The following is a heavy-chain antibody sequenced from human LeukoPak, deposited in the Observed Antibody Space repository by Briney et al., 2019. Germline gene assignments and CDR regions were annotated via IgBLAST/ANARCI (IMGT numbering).Heavy chain of an antibody. D-gene: IGHD2-15*01. CDR3: ARAGDGTAARDY. J-gene: IGHJ4*02. CDR1: GFTFRTYW. CDR2: INEDGSEK. V-gene: IGHV3-7*01. Sequence: GGSLTLSCAASGFTFRTYWMSWVRQAPGKGLEWVANINEDGSEKYYVDSVKGRFAISRDDAKNSVYLQLNSLRAEDTAVYYCARAGDGTAARDYWGQGTLVTVSS.